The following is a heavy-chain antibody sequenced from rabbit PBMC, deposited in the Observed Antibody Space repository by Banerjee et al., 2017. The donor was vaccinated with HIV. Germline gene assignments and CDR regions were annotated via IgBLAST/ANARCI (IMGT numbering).Heavy chain of an antibody. CDR3: ARLYAGSSRIFNL. CDR1: GFSFSNKYV. Sequence: QEQLEESGGGLVKPEGSLTLTCTASGFSFSNKYVMCWVRQAPGKGLEWIGYIDPVFGSTYYASWVNGRFTISSHNAQNTLYLQLNSLTAADTATYFCARLYAGSSRIFNLWGQGTLVTVS. V-gene: IGHV1S47*01. D-gene: IGHD8-1*01. CDR2: IDPVFGST. J-gene: IGHJ4*01.